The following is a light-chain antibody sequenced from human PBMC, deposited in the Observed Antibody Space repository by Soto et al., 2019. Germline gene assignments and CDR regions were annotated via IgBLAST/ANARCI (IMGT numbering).Light chain of an antibody. CDR1: SSDVGGYNY. Sequence: QSALTQPASVSGSPGQSITISCTGTSSDVGGYNYVSWYQQHPGKAPKLMIYEVSNRPSGVSNRFSGSKSGNTASLTISGLQAEDEADYYCSSYTSSSTVFGTATKVTVL. CDR2: EVS. CDR3: SSYTSSSTV. V-gene: IGLV2-14*01. J-gene: IGLJ1*01.